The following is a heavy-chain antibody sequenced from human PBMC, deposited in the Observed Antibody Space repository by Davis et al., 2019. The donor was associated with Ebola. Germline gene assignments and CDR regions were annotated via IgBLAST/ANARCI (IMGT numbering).Heavy chain of an antibody. CDR3: AKGGITIFGVVADYYYYYGMDV. CDR2: ISAYNGNT. CDR1: GGTFSSYA. D-gene: IGHD3-3*01. Sequence: AASVKVSCKASGGTFSSYAINWVRQATGQGLEWMGWISAYNGNTNYAQKLQGRVTMTTDTSTTTAYMELRSLTSDDTAVYYCAKGGITIFGVVADYYYYYGMDVWGKGTTVTVSS. V-gene: IGHV1-18*01. J-gene: IGHJ6*04.